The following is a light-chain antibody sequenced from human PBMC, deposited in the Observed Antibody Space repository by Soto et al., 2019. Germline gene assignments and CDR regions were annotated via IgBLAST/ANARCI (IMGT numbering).Light chain of an antibody. J-gene: IGKJ4*01. Sequence: EILLTHSPATLSLSQGETVTRSCRAIQSVSSYLAWYQQKPGQAPRLLIYDASNRDTGVPARFSGSGSGTDFTLTISILEPEDFAVYYCQQRSNWPLTFGGGTKVEIK. CDR1: QSVSSY. CDR2: DAS. V-gene: IGKV3-11*01. CDR3: QQRSNWPLT.